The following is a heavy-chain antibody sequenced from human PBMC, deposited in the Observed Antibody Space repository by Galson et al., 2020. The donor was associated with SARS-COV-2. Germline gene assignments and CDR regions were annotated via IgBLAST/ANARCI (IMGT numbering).Heavy chain of an antibody. J-gene: IGHJ4*02. D-gene: IGHD4-17*01. Sequence: GESLKISCAASGFTFSNDWMSWVRQAPGKGLEWVGRVKSKTDGGTTDYAAPVKGRFIISRDDSKNTLYLQMDSLKTEDTAVYYCTWTTVTLQWDFWGQGTQVTVSS. V-gene: IGHV3-15*01. CDR3: TWTTVTLQWDF. CDR1: GFTFSNDW. CDR2: VKSKTDGGTT.